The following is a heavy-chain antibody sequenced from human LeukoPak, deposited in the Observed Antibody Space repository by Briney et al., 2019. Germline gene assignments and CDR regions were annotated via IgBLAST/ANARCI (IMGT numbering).Heavy chain of an antibody. V-gene: IGHV1-69*06. J-gene: IGHJ3*02. CDR2: IIPIFGTA. CDR1: GGTFSSYA. D-gene: IGHD3-10*01. Sequence: SVKVSCKASGGTFSSYAISWVRQAPGQGLEWMGGIIPIFGTANYAQKFQGRVTITADKSTSTAYMELSSLRSEDTALYYCARERGRLTMVRGGYDAFDIWGQGTMVTVSS. CDR3: ARERGRLTMVRGGYDAFDI.